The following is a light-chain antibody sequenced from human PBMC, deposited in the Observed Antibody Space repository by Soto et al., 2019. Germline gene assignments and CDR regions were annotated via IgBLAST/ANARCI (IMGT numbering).Light chain of an antibody. J-gene: IGKJ1*01. CDR2: GAS. CDR1: QAISSH. CDR3: QQIKSYPRVT. V-gene: IGKV1-13*02. Sequence: AIQLTQSPSSLSASVGDRVSITCRASQAISSHLAWYQQKPGTGPKLLIHGASVLQTGVPSRFSGSGNGPWTDFTLTISSLQPEDFATYFCQQIKSYPRVTFGQGTKVEIK.